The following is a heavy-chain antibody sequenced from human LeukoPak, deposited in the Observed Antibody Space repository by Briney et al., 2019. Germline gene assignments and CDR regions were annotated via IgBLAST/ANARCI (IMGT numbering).Heavy chain of an antibody. CDR2: ISYDGTTK. D-gene: IGHD2-15*01. Sequence: GGSLRLSCAASGFTVSSNYMSWVRQAPGKGLEWVAVISYDGTTKYYGDSVKGRFTISRDNSKNTLYLQMNSLRAEDTAVYYCAKAPVTTCRGAFCYPFDYWGLGTLVTVSS. V-gene: IGHV3-30*18. CDR3: AKAPVTTCRGAFCYPFDY. CDR1: GFTVSSNY. J-gene: IGHJ4*02.